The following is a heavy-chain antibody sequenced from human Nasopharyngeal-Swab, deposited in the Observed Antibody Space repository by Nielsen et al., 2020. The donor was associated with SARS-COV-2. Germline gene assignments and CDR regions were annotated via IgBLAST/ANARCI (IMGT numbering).Heavy chain of an antibody. V-gene: IGHV5-51*01. CDR2: IYPGDSDT. J-gene: IGHJ3*02. CDR3: ARTAIEGGYYRGDAFDI. Sequence: GESLKISCKGSGYRFISYWIGWVRQMLGKGLEWMGIIYPGDSDTRYSPSFQGQVPISADKSINTAYLQWSSLKASDTAMYYCARTAIEGGYYRGDAFDIWGQGTMVTVSS. CDR1: GYRFISYW. D-gene: IGHD3-22*01.